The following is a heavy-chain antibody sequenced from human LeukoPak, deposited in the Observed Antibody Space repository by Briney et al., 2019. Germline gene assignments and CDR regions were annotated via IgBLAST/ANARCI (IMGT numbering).Heavy chain of an antibody. V-gene: IGHV3-21*01. CDR1: GFTFSSYS. Sequence: PGGSLRLSCAASGFTFSSYSMNWVRQAPGKGLEWVSSISSSSSYIYYADSVKGRFTISRDNAKNSLYLQMNSLRAEDTAVYYCARERVSSSWHYYFDYWGQGTLGTVSS. D-gene: IGHD6-13*01. J-gene: IGHJ4*02. CDR2: ISSSSSYI. CDR3: ARERVSSSWHYYFDY.